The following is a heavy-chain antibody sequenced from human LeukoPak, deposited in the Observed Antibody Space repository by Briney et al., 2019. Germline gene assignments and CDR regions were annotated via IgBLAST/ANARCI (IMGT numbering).Heavy chain of an antibody. CDR1: GFNFDDYV. CDR2: INWNGGSR. J-gene: IGHJ6*03. Sequence: PGGSLRLSCAASGFNFDDYVMNWVRQAPGKGLEWVSGINWNGGSRGYADSVKGRFTISRDNAKNSLYLQMNSLRAEDTAVYYCARLVGSGSYSLYYYYYYYMDVWGKGTTVTISS. V-gene: IGHV3-20*04. D-gene: IGHD1-26*01. CDR3: ARLVGSGSYSLYYYYYYYMDV.